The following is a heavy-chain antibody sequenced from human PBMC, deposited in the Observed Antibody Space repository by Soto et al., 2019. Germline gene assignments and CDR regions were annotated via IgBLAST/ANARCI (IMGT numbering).Heavy chain of an antibody. CDR3: ARGFQRRGSGSYNWFDR. CDR1: GGSISSYY. D-gene: IGHD3-10*01. J-gene: IGHJ5*02. V-gene: IGHV4-59*01. Sequence: PSETLSLTCTVSGGSISSYYWSWIRQPPGKGLEWIGYIYYSGSTNYNPSLKSRVTISVDTSKNQFSLKLSSVTAADTAVYYCARGFQRRGSGSYNWFDRWGQGTLVTVSS. CDR2: IYYSGST.